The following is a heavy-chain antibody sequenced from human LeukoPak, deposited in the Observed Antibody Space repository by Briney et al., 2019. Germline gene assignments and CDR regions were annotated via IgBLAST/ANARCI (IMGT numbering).Heavy chain of an antibody. D-gene: IGHD6-19*01. Sequence: GGSLRLSCAASGFTFSGYAMSWVRQAPGKGLEWVSAISGRGGSTYYADSVKGRFTISRDNSKNTLYLQMNSLKAEDTAVYYCAKARSSGRGFDYWGQGILVTVSS. CDR2: ISGRGGST. CDR3: AKARSSGRGFDY. CDR1: GFTFSGYA. V-gene: IGHV3-23*01. J-gene: IGHJ4*02.